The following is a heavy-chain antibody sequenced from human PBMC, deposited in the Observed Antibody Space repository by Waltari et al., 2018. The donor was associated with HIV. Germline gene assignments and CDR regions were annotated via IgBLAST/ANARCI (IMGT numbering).Heavy chain of an antibody. D-gene: IGHD3-22*01. J-gene: IGHJ4*02. CDR2: ISGSGGST. CDR3: AKDPQSKRITMIVVVGFDY. V-gene: IGHV3-23*01. Sequence: EVQLLESGGGLVQPGGSLRLSCAASGFTFSSYAMSWVRQAPGKGLEWVSAISGSGGSTYYADSGKGRFTISRDNSKNTLYLQMNSLRAEDTAVYYCAKDPQSKRITMIVVVGFDYWGQGTLVTVSS. CDR1: GFTFSSYA.